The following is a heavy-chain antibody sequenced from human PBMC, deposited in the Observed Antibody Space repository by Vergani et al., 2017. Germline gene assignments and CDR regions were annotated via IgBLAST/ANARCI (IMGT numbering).Heavy chain of an antibody. CDR2: IYTSGST. Sequence: QVQLQESGPGLVKPSQTLSLTCTVSGGSISSGSYYWSWIRQPAGKGLEWIGRIYTSGSTNYNPSLKSRVTISVDTSKNQFSLKLSSVTAADTAVYYCARDQRTRRRPYYDSSGYSCCFDYWGQGTLVTVSS. D-gene: IGHD3-22*01. V-gene: IGHV4-61*02. CDR3: ARDQRTRRRPYYDSSGYSCCFDY. J-gene: IGHJ4*02. CDR1: GGSISSGSYY.